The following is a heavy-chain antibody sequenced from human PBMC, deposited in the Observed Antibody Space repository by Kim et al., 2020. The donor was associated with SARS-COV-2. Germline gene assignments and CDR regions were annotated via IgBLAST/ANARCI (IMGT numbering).Heavy chain of an antibody. CDR2: INRNSDST. CDR1: GFTFDDYG. J-gene: IGHJ1*01. V-gene: IGHV3-20*04. CDR3: VRGHIGGPFDL. D-gene: IGHD3-9*01. Sequence: GGSLRLSCAASGFTFDDYGMSWVRQVPGKGLEWVSGINRNSDSTAYADSVKGRFIISRDNAKKSLYLQMNSLRAEDTAFYYCVRGHIGGPFDLWGPGT.